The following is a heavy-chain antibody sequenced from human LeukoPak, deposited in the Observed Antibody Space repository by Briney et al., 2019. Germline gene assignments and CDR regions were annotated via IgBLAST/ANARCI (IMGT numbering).Heavy chain of an antibody. D-gene: IGHD5-18*01. CDR3: ARVRGYSYGWAFDI. CDR1: GGSISSYY. J-gene: IGHJ3*02. Sequence: SETLSLTCTVSGGSISSYYWSWIRQPPGKGLEWIGYIYYSGSTNYNPSLKSRVTISVDTSKNQFSLKLSSVTAADTAVYYCARVRGYSYGWAFDIWGQGTMVTVSS. CDR2: IYYSGST. V-gene: IGHV4-59*01.